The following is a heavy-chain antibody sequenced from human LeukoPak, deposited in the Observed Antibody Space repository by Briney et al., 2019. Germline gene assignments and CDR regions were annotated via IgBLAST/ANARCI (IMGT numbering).Heavy chain of an antibody. J-gene: IGHJ4*02. Sequence: PSETLSLTCTVSGGSIRSNYWSWIRQPAGKGLEWIGRIYTSGSTNYNPSLKSRVTMSLDTSKKQFSLKLRSVTAADTAVYYCARGPTPGVVVTATNFGYYFDYWGQGTLVTVSS. V-gene: IGHV4-4*07. D-gene: IGHD2-21*02. CDR2: IYTSGST. CDR3: ARGPTPGVVVTATNFGYYFDY. CDR1: GGSIRSNY.